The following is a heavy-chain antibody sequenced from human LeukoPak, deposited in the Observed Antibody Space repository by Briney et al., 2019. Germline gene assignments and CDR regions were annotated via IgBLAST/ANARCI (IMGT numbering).Heavy chain of an antibody. CDR2: INHSGST. D-gene: IGHD3-9*01. J-gene: IGHJ4*02. Sequence: PSETLSLTCAVYGVSFSGYYWSWIRQPPGKGLEWIGEINHSGSTNYNPSLKSRVTISVDTSKNQFSLKLSSVTAADTAVYYCARGGLPTYYDILTGYYPSRHPLDYWGQGTLVTVSS. V-gene: IGHV4-34*01. CDR1: GVSFSGYY. CDR3: ARGGLPTYYDILTGYYPSRHPLDY.